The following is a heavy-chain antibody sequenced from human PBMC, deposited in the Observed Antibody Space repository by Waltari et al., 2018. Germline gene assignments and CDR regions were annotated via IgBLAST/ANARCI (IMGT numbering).Heavy chain of an antibody. V-gene: IGHV3-30*18. CDR3: AKDLERGSYYRYYFDY. CDR2: ISDDGSNK. Sequence: QVQLVESGGGVVQPGRSLRLSCAASGFTFSSYGMHWVRQAQGKGLEWVAVISDDGSNKCYADSVKGRFTIARDNSKNTVYLQMNSMRAEDTAVYYGAKDLERGSYYRYYFDYWGQGTLVTVSS. J-gene: IGHJ4*02. CDR1: GFTFSSYG. D-gene: IGHD1-26*01.